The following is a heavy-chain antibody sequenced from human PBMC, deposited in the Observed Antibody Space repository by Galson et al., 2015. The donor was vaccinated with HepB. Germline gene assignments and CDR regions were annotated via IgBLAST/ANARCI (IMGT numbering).Heavy chain of an antibody. CDR1: GFTFSSYE. V-gene: IGHV3-48*03. D-gene: IGHD3-9*01. Sequence: SLRLSCAASGFTFSSYEMNWVRQAPGKGLEWVSYISRSGSTIYYADSVKGRFTISRDNAKNSLYLQMNSLRAEDTAVYYCAKTTNGYFDWLGTSDAFDIWGQGTMVTVSS. J-gene: IGHJ3*02. CDR2: ISRSGSTI. CDR3: AKTTNGYFDWLGTSDAFDI.